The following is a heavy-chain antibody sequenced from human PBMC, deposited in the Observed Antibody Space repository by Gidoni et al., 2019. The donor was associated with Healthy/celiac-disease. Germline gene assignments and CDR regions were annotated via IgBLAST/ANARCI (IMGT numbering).Heavy chain of an antibody. CDR1: GYSFTSYW. V-gene: IGHV5-51*01. CDR3: ARQLGETSFRTYCGGDCYPPDAFDI. Sequence: EVQLVQSGAAVKKPGESLNISCTGSGYSFTSYWIGWVRQLPGKGREWMGISYPGDSDTRYSPSFQGQVTISADKSISTAYLQWSSLKASDTAMYYCARQLGETSFRTYCGGDCYPPDAFDIWGQGTMVTVSS. CDR2: SYPGDSDT. D-gene: IGHD2-21*02. J-gene: IGHJ3*02.